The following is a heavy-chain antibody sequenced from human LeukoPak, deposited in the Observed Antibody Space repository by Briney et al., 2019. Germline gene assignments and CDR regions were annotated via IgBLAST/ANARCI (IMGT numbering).Heavy chain of an antibody. J-gene: IGHJ4*02. CDR3: ARDLLWSGYYPEFDY. D-gene: IGHD3-3*01. CDR1: GFTFDDYG. V-gene: IGHV3-20*04. Sequence: GGSLRLSCAASGFTFDDYGMSWVRQAPGKGLEWVSGINWNGSSTGYADSVKGRFTISRDNAKNSLYLQMNSLRAEDTALYYCARDLLWSGYYPEFDYWGQGTLVTVSS. CDR2: INWNGSST.